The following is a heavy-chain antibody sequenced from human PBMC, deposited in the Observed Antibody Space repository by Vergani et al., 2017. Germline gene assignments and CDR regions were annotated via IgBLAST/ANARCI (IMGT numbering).Heavy chain of an antibody. D-gene: IGHD2-21*02. Sequence: QVQLVESARGVVQPGGSLRLSCAASGFTFSNFGMHWIRQAPGKGLEWLAYIGKDGINTRSSDAVKGRFTVSRDNSKEILYLQLDSLRSEDTALYYCAKYLRDATDGLPDSWGPGTLVIVSS. CDR2: IGKDGINT. CDR1: GFTFSNFG. V-gene: IGHV3-30*02. CDR3: AKYLRDATDGLPDS. J-gene: IGHJ4*02.